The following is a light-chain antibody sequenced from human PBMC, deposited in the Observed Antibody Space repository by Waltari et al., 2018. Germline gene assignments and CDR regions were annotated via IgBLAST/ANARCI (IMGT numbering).Light chain of an antibody. CDR3: QQTYGSPPT. J-gene: IGKJ3*01. CDR1: QSISTY. V-gene: IGKV1-39*01. Sequence: DIQMTQSPSSLSASVGDRVTTTCRESQSISTYLHWYQQKPGKAPKLLVYASSNFQTGVSSRFSGSGSGTDFTLTISSLEPEDFATYYCQQTYGSPPTFGPGTKVDI. CDR2: ASS.